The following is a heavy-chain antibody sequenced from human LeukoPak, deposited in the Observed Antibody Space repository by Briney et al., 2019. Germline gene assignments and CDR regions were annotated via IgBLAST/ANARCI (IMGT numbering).Heavy chain of an antibody. V-gene: IGHV1-2*02. D-gene: IGHD4-4*01. Sequence: ASVKVSCKASGYTFTGYYMHWVRQAPGQGLEWMGWINPNSGGTSYAQKFQGRVTMTRDTSISTAYMELSRLRSDDTAVYYCARIPVTQTVFDYWGQGTLVTVSS. J-gene: IGHJ4*02. CDR1: GYTFTGYY. CDR2: INPNSGGT. CDR3: ARIPVTQTVFDY.